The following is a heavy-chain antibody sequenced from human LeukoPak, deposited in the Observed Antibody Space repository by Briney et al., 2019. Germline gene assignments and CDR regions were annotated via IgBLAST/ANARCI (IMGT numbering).Heavy chain of an antibody. D-gene: IGHD5-12*01. J-gene: IGHJ5*02. CDR2: INPDSGGT. V-gene: IGHV1-2*02. CDR1: GYTFTGYY. Sequence: ASVNVSCKASGYTFTGYYMHWVRQDPGQGLEWMGWINPDSGGTNYAQKFQGRVTMTRDTSISTAYMELSRLRSDDTAVYYCARDKDIVAYKWFDPWGQGTLVTVSS. CDR3: ARDKDIVAYKWFDP.